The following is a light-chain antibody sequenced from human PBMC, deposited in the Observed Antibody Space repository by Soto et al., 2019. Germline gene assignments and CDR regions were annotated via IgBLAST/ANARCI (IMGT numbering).Light chain of an antibody. CDR1: QSISTY. V-gene: IGKV1-39*01. J-gene: IGKJ2*01. Sequence: DIQMTQSPSSLSASVGDRVTITCRASQSISTYLNWYQQKPGKAPKLLIYGVFSLESGVPSRFRGSGVWADFTLTNSSLQPEDFAIYYCQQSYSTPPTFGQGTKVEIK. CDR3: QQSYSTPPT. CDR2: GVF.